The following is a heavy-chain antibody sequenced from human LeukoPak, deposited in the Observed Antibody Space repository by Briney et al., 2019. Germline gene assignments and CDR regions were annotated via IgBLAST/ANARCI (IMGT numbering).Heavy chain of an antibody. CDR1: GFTFSSYW. CDR3: ARDPYCSSTSCYEEDAFDI. Sequence: GGSLRLSCAASGFTFSSYWMSWVRQAPGKGLEWVANIKQDGSEKYYVDSVKGRFTISRDNAKNSLYLQMNSLRAEDTAVYYCARDPYCSSTSCYEEDAFDIWGQGTMVTVSS. J-gene: IGHJ3*02. D-gene: IGHD2-2*01. CDR2: IKQDGSEK. V-gene: IGHV3-7*01.